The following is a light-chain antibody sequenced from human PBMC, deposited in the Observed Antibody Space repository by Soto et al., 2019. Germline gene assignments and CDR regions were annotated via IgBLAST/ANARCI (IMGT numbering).Light chain of an antibody. CDR2: DTS. CDR3: LLSYSGAGV. Sequence: QAVVTLEPSLTVSPGGTVTLTCGSSTGAVTSGHYPYWFQQKPGQAPRTLSYDTSNKHSWTPARFSGSLLGGKAALTLSGAQPEDEAEYYCLLSYSGAGVFGTGTKVTVL. V-gene: IGLV7-46*01. CDR1: TGAVTSGHY. J-gene: IGLJ1*01.